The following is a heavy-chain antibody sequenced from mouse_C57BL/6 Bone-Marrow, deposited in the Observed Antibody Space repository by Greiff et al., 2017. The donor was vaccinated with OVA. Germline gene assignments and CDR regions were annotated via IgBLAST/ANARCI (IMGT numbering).Heavy chain of an antibody. CDR2: ISDGGSYT. D-gene: IGHD2-2*01. J-gene: IGHJ2*01. V-gene: IGHV5-4*03. CDR1: GFTFSSYA. CDR3: ARLLWLRLGDYFDY. Sequence: EVKVVESGGGLVKPGGSLKLSCAASGFTFSSYAMSWVRQTPEKRLEWVATISDGGSYTYYPDNVKGRFTISRDNAKNNLYLQMSHLKSEDTAMYYCARLLWLRLGDYFDYWGQGTTLTVSS.